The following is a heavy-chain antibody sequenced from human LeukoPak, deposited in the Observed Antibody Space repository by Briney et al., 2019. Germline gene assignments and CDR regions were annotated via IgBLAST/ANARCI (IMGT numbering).Heavy chain of an antibody. CDR2: MNPNSGST. CDR3: ARGDSGYFFYYGLDV. CDR1: GYTFTNYD. Sequence: ASVKVSCKASGYTFTNYDINWVRQATGQGLEWMGRMNPNSGSTGYAQKFQDKVTMTRNTSISTAYMELTRLTSEDTAVYYCARGDSGYFFYYGLDVWGQGTTVTVSS. J-gene: IGHJ6*02. V-gene: IGHV1-8*01. D-gene: IGHD3-10*01.